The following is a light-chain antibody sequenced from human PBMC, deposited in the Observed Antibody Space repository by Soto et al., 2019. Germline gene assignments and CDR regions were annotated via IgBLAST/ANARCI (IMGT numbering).Light chain of an antibody. Sequence: LTQPPSASGTPGQRVTISCSGSSSNIGSNYVSWYQQFPGKAPKLMIYEVSNRPSGVSNRFSGSKSGNTASLTISGLQAEDEGDYYCSSYTTSNTLVFGTGTKVTVL. V-gene: IGLV2-14*01. CDR1: SSNIGSNY. J-gene: IGLJ1*01. CDR3: SSYTTSNTLV. CDR2: EVS.